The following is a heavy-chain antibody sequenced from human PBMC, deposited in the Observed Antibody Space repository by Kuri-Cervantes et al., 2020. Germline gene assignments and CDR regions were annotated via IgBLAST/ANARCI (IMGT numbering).Heavy chain of an antibody. CDR3: ARLNTGTPDY. D-gene: IGHD1-7*01. V-gene: IGHV5-51*01. CDR1: GYNFPSHW. Sequence: GGSLRLSCKVSGYNFPSHWIGWVRQMPGKGLEWMGIIQFSDSKTYYSPSFQGQVTISADKSISTAYLQWSGLKAADSAMYYCARLNTGTPDYWGQGTLVTVSS. J-gene: IGHJ4*02. CDR2: IQFSDSKT.